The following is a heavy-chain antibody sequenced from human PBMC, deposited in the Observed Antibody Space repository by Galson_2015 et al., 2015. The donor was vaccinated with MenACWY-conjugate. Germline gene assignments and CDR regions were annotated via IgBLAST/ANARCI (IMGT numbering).Heavy chain of an antibody. J-gene: IGHJ1*01. CDR3: ARIRYVPGTRHAEYFQH. CDR2: IDWDDDK. V-gene: IGHV2-70*11. D-gene: IGHD1-1*01. CDR1: GFSLSTSGMC. Sequence: PALVKPTQTLTLTCTFSGFSLSTSGMCVSWIRQSPGKALEWLARIDWDDDKYYSTSLKTRLTISKDTSKNQVVFTMTNMDPVDTATYYCARIRYVPGTRHAEYFQHWGQGTLVTVSS.